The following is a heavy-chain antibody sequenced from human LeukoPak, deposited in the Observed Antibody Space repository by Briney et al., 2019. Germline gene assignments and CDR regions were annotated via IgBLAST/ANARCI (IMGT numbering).Heavy chain of an antibody. CDR2: IWYDGSNK. Sequence: GRSLRLSCAASGFTFSSYGMHWVRQAPGKGLEWVAVIWYDGSNKHYADSVKGRFTISRDNSKNTLYLQMNSLRAEDTAVYYCARDSPAWELPIDYWGQEPWSPSPQ. CDR1: GFTFSSYG. D-gene: IGHD1-26*01. V-gene: IGHV3-33*01. J-gene: IGHJ4*01. CDR3: ARDSPAWELPIDY.